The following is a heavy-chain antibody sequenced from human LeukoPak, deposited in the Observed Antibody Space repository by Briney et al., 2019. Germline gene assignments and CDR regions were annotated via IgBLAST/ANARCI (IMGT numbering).Heavy chain of an antibody. J-gene: IGHJ4*02. Sequence: GGSLRISCAASGFTFSNYAMSWVRQAPGKGLEWVSAISGSGGSTYYADSVKGRFTISRDNSKNTLFLQMNSLRAEDTAVYYCAKAFPAPPDYWGQGTLVTVSS. D-gene: IGHD2/OR15-2a*01. CDR3: AKAFPAPPDY. CDR1: GFTFSNYA. V-gene: IGHV3-23*01. CDR2: ISGSGGST.